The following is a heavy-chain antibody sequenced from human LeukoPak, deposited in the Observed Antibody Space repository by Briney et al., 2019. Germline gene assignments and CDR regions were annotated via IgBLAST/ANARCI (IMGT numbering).Heavy chain of an antibody. CDR1: GFAFSSYA. Sequence: GGSLRLSCAASGFAFSSYAMSWVRQAPGKGLEWVSAISGSGGSTYYADSVKGRFTISRDNSKNTLYLQMNSLRAEDTAVYYCARGGYCSSTSCRLNWFDPWGQGTLVTVSS. CDR3: ARGGYCSSTSCRLNWFDP. J-gene: IGHJ5*02. D-gene: IGHD2-2*01. V-gene: IGHV3-23*01. CDR2: ISGSGGST.